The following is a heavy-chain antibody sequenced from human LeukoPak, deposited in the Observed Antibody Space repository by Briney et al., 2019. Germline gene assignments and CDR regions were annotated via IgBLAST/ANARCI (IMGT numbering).Heavy chain of an antibody. CDR3: ARGPTDYYSLDY. D-gene: IGHD1-26*01. J-gene: IGHJ4*02. V-gene: IGHV4-59*12. CDR1: GGSISGYY. CDR2: FYDSAIT. Sequence: PWETLSLTCTVSGGSISGYYWSWIRQSPGKGLEWIGYFYDSAITDYNPSLKSRVTMSVDTSKSQFSLRLTSVTAADTAVYYCARGPTDYYSLDYWGQGTLVTVSS.